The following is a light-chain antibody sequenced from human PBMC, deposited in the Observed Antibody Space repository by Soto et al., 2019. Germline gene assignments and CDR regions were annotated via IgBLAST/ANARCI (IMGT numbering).Light chain of an antibody. V-gene: IGKV1-27*01. Sequence: DIQMTQSPSSLSASVGDRVTITCRASQGISNYLAWYQQKPGKVPKLLIYAASTLQSGVPSRFSGSGSGTEFTLTISSVQPEDVAIYYCQKYNSAPRTFGQGTKVEIK. CDR3: QKYNSAPRT. CDR1: QGISNY. CDR2: AAS. J-gene: IGKJ1*01.